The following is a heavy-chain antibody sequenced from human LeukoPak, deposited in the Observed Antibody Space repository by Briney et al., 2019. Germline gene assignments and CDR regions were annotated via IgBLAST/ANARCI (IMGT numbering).Heavy chain of an antibody. V-gene: IGHV1-18*01. CDR2: ISAYNGNT. Sequence: ASVKVSWKASGCTFTSYGISWVRQAPGQGLEWMGWISAYNGNTNYAQKPQGRVTMTTDTSTSTAYMELRSLRSDDTAVYYCARDLDIVGAISFDYWGQGTLVTVSS. J-gene: IGHJ4*02. CDR3: ARDLDIVGAISFDY. CDR1: GCTFTSYG. D-gene: IGHD1-26*01.